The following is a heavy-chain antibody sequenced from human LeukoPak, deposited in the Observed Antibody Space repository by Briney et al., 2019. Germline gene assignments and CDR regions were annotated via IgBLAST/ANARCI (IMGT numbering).Heavy chain of an antibody. J-gene: IGHJ5*02. CDR2: INPSGGTT. Sequence: ASVKVSCKASGYTFTSYHMHWVRQAPGQGLEWMGIINPSGGTTNYAQKFQGRVTMTRDMSTSTVYMELSSLRSEDTAVYYCARDLRGQWELLGYRFDPWGQGTLVTVSS. V-gene: IGHV1-46*01. D-gene: IGHD1-26*01. CDR1: GYTFTSYH. CDR3: ARDLRGQWELLGYRFDP.